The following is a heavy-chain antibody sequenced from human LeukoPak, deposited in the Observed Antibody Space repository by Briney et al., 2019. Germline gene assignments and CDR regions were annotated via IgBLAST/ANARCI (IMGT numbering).Heavy chain of an antibody. CDR1: GYTFTGYN. D-gene: IGHD6-19*01. CDR3: ASDITSSGWYVLDY. CDR2: INPNSGGT. Sequence: ASVKVSCKASGYTFTGYNMHWVRQAPGQGLEWMGLINPNSGGTNYAQKFQGRVTMTRDTSINTAYMELSKLTSDDTAVYYCASDITSSGWYVLDYWGQGTLVTVSS. J-gene: IGHJ4*02. V-gene: IGHV1-2*02.